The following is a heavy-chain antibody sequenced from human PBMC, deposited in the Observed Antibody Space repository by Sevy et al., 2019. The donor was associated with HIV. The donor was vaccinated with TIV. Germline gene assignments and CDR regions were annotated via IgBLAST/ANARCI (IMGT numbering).Heavy chain of an antibody. D-gene: IGHD6-19*01. CDR2: IYHSGSS. CDR1: GYSISSDYY. J-gene: IGHJ4*02. CDR3: ARAIATQVAGLYYFDY. V-gene: IGHV4-38-2*01. Sequence: SETLSLTCAVSGYSISSDYYWGWIRQPPGKGLEWIGSIYHSGSSHYIPSHKSRVTISVDTSKNQFSLRLNSVTAADTAVYYWARAIATQVAGLYYFDYWGQGTLVTVSS.